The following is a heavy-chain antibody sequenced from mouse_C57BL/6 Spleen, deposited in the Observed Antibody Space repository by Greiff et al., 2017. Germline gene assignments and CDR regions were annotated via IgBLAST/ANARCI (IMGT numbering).Heavy chain of an antibody. CDR2: ISSGGDYI. D-gene: IGHD2-1*01. Sequence: DVMLVESGEGLVKPGGSLKLSCAASGFTFSSYAMSWVRQTPEKRLEWVAYISSGGDYIYYADTVKGRFTISRDNARNTLYLQMSSLKSEDTAMYYCTRDGNYMNYAMDYWGQGTSVTVSS. CDR1: GFTFSSYA. CDR3: TRDGNYMNYAMDY. J-gene: IGHJ4*01. V-gene: IGHV5-9-1*02.